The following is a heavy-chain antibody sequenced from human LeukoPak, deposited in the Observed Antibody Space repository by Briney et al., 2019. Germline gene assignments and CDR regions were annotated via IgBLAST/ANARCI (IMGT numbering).Heavy chain of an antibody. J-gene: IGHJ5*02. CDR1: GGSISSGGYY. Sequence: KPSETLSLTCTVSGGSISSGGYYWSWIRQPPGKGLEWIGYIYYTGYTNYNPSLKSRVTISVDTSKNQFSLKLSSVTAADTAVYYCARLSGYGSGGYPNWFDPWSQGTLVTVSS. D-gene: IGHD3-10*01. CDR2: IYYTGYT. V-gene: IGHV4-61*08. CDR3: ARLSGYGSGGYPNWFDP.